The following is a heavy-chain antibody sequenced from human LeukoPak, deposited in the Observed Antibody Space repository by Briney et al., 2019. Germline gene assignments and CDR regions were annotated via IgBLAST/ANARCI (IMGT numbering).Heavy chain of an antibody. CDR1: GFTFSDHY. Sequence: PGGSLSLSCAASGFTFSDHYMDWVRQPPGQGLEWVGRARNKANSYTTDYAASVKGRFTVSRDDSKNSLYLQMNSLKTEDTAVYYCSRVKSTSSGYCDYWGQGTPVTVSS. CDR2: ARNKANSYTT. V-gene: IGHV3-72*01. CDR3: SRVKSTSSGYCDY. J-gene: IGHJ4*02. D-gene: IGHD3-22*01.